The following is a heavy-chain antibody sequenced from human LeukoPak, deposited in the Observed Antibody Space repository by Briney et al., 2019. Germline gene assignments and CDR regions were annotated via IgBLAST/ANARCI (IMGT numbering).Heavy chain of an antibody. V-gene: IGHV3-30-3*01. J-gene: IGHJ4*02. D-gene: IGHD5-12*01. CDR1: GFTFNSYD. CDR2: ISHDGSDK. Sequence: GGSLRLFCSASGFTFNSYDIQWVRQAPGKGLEWVAVISHDGSDKYYAGSVKGRFTISRDNFKNMLYLQMNNLRAEDTAVYYCANVPKGGDSRDFWGQGTLVIVSS. CDR3: ANVPKGGDSRDF.